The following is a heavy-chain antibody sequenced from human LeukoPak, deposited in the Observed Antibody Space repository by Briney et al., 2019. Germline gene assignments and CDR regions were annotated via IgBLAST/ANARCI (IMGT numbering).Heavy chain of an antibody. J-gene: IGHJ1*01. CDR1: GYSLIDYY. Sequence: PSGNPSSKTSGYSLIDYYIGCVRRAPGQGIGWIGWMNSNSADTNYAQNLQGRVTMTSDTSISTAYMELSRLRSDDTALYYCSRIGISARGTNFHHGDQGPLVPVTS. V-gene: IGHV1-2*02. CDR2: MNSNSADT. D-gene: IGHD6-13*01. CDR3: SRIGISARGTNFHH.